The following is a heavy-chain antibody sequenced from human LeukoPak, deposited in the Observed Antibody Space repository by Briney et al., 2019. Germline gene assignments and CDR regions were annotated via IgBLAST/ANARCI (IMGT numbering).Heavy chain of an antibody. V-gene: IGHV3-30-3*01. J-gene: IGHJ4*02. CDR1: GFTFSSFA. CDR2: ISYDTSNK. CDR3: ARDSGWELLRGPFDY. Sequence: PGRSLRLSCAASGFTFSSFAMHWVRQAPGKGLEWVAVISYDTSNKYYADSVKGRFTISRDNSKNTLYLQMNSLGAEDTAVYHCARDSGWELLRGPFDYWGQGTLVTVSS. D-gene: IGHD1-26*01.